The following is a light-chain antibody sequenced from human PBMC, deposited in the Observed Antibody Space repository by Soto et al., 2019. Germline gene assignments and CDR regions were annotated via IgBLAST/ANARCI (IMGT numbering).Light chain of an antibody. CDR2: KDS. CDR1: VLAKKY. Sequence: SYELTQPSSVSVSPGQTARITCSGDVLAKKYARWFQQKPGQAPVLVIYKDSERPSGIPERFSGSSSGTTVTLTISGAQVKDEADYYCYSAADNNGVFGGGTKLTVL. V-gene: IGLV3-27*01. J-gene: IGLJ3*02. CDR3: YSAADNNGV.